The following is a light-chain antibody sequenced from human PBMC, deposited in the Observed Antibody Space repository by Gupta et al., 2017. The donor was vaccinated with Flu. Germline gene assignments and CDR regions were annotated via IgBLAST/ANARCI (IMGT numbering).Light chain of an antibody. Sequence: SALPQPRSVSGPPGQSVTISCTGTSGDDSGFNYVSWYQQHPGTAPKLLIYDINQRPAGVPDRFSGPKSGNTASLTISGLQAEDEADYYCCSYAGNYVFGTGSKVTVL. CDR2: DIN. J-gene: IGLJ1*01. V-gene: IGLV2-11*01. CDR3: CSYAGNYV. CDR1: SGDDSGFNY.